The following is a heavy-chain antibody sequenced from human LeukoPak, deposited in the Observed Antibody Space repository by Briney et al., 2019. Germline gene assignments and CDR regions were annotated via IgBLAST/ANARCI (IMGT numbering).Heavy chain of an antibody. D-gene: IGHD6-13*01. CDR3: AKDRSGFSYSSSWEFDY. Sequence: PGGSLRLSCAASGFTFSSYAMSWVRQAPGKGLEWVSAISGSGGSTYYADSVKGRFTISRDNSKNTLYLQMNSLRAEDTAVYYCAKDRSGFSYSSSWEFDYWGQRTLVTVSS. J-gene: IGHJ4*02. CDR2: ISGSGGST. V-gene: IGHV3-23*01. CDR1: GFTFSSYA.